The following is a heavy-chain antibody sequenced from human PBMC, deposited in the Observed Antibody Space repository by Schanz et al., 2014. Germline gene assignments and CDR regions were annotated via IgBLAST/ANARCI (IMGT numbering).Heavy chain of an antibody. V-gene: IGHV1-18*01. D-gene: IGHD3-3*01. CDR2: ISVYNHNK. Sequence: QVQLVQSGAEVKKPGASVRVSCKASGYTFTTYAMSWVRQAPGQGLEWVGWISVYNHNKEYDQKFQGRVTMTTDTSTSTAYMALTHLRSDDTAVYYCARDRRFFDRDDLYYFDSWGQGTLVTVSS. CDR1: GYTFTTYA. J-gene: IGHJ4*02. CDR3: ARDRRFFDRDDLYYFDS.